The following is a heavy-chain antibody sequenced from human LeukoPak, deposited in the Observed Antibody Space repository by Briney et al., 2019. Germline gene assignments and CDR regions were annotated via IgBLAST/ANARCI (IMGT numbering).Heavy chain of an antibody. J-gene: IGHJ4*02. V-gene: IGHV3-48*02. D-gene: IGHD3-16*01. CDR2: ISSSSNTI. CDR3: ARGAARGFDY. CDR1: GFTFSSNS. Sequence: GGSLRLSCAASGFTFSSNSMNWVRPAPGKGLEWVSYISSSSNTIYYAESVKGRFTISRDNAKNSLFLQMNSLRDEDTAVYYCARGAARGFDYWGQGTLVAVSS.